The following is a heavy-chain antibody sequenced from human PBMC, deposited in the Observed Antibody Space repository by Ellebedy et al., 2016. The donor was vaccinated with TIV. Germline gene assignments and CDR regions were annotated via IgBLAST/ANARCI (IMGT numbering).Heavy chain of an antibody. Sequence: GGSLRLSCAASTITVSYNYMNWVRQAPGKGPEWVSGIYTDDTTYYADSVKGRFTISRDNAKNTLYLHIDSLRSEDTAVYYCARASFYDVDLSGWYFDLWGRGTLVTVSS. CDR2: IYTDDTT. D-gene: IGHD3-10*02. CDR3: ARASFYDVDLSGWYFDL. V-gene: IGHV3-66*01. J-gene: IGHJ2*01. CDR1: TITVSYNY.